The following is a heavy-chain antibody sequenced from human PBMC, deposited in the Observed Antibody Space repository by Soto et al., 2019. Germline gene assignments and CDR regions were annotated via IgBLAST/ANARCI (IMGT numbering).Heavy chain of an antibody. CDR1: GGALSNNA. J-gene: IGHJ6*02. CDR3: ARDGGGYDFLDYYYGMDV. V-gene: IGHV1-69*05. Sequence: GDSVKVAFKASGGALSNNAISSVRQAPGQGLEWMGGIITSFGTANYAQKLQGRVTMTRDTSTSTAYMELRSLRSDDTAVYYCARDGGGYDFLDYYYGMDVWGQGSTVTVSS. CDR2: IITSFGTA. D-gene: IGHD5-12*01.